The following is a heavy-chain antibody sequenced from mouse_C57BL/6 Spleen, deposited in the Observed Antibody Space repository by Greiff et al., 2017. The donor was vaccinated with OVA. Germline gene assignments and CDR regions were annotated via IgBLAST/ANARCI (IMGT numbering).Heavy chain of an antibody. CDR2: ISDGGSYT. J-gene: IGHJ2*01. D-gene: IGHD2-1*01. Sequence: EVHLVESGGGLVKPGGSLKLSCAASGFTFSSYAMSWVRQTPEKRLEWVATISDGGSYTYYPDNVKGRFTISRDNAKNNLYLQMSHLKSEDTAMYYCARDNGNYLWYFDYWGQGTTLTVSS. CDR1: GFTFSSYA. CDR3: ARDNGNYLWYFDY. V-gene: IGHV5-4*01.